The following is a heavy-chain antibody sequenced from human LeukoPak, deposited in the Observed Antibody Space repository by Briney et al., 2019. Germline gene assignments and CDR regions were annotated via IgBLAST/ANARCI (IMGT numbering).Heavy chain of an antibody. Sequence: ASVKVSCKASGYTFTSYYMHWVRQAHGQGLEWMGVFNPSGGSTSYAQKFQGRVTMTRCMSTSTVYMELSSLRSEDTAVYYCARDLMGAYNWFDPWGQGTLVTVSS. CDR1: GYTFTSYY. D-gene: IGHD1-26*01. CDR3: ARDLMGAYNWFDP. V-gene: IGHV1-46*01. J-gene: IGHJ5*02. CDR2: FNPSGGST.